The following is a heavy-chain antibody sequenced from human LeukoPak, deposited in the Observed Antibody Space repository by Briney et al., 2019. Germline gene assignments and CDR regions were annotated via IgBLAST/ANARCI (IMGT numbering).Heavy chain of an antibody. J-gene: IGHJ3*02. CDR3: ASASLGGYSGQTAPRDAFDI. Sequence: SETLSLTCAVYGGSFSGYYWSWIRQPPGKGLEWIGEINHSGSTNHNPSLKRRVTISVDTSKNQFSLNLSSATAAATAVHYCASASLGGYSGQTAPRDAFDIWGQGTMVTVSS. CDR2: INHSGST. CDR1: GGSFSGYY. D-gene: IGHD3-22*01. V-gene: IGHV4-34*01.